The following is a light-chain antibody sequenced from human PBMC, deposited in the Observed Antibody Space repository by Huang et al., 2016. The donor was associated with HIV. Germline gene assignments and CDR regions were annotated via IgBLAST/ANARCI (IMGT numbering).Light chain of an antibody. CDR1: QSVSSN. Sequence: EIVMTQSPATLSVSPGERATLSCRASQSVSSNVAWYQQKPGQAPRLLIYGASTRGTGIPARFSGSGSGTEFTLTISSLQSEDFAVYYCQQYNNWPQTFGQGTKVEIK. J-gene: IGKJ1*01. V-gene: IGKV3-15*01. CDR3: QQYNNWPQT. CDR2: GAS.